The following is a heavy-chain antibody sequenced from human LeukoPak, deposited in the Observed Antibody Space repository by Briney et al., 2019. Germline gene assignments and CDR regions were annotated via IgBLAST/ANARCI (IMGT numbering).Heavy chain of an antibody. CDR1: GGSFSSYY. J-gene: IGHJ5*02. CDR2: INHSGST. CDR3: ARGRGIAARLIEDWFDP. V-gene: IGHV4-34*01. D-gene: IGHD6-6*01. Sequence: PSETLSLTCAVYGGSFSSYYWSWIRQPPGKGLEWIGEINHSGSTNYNPSLKSRVTISVDTSKNQFSLKLSSVTAADTAVYYCARGRGIAARLIEDWFDPWGQGTLVTVSS.